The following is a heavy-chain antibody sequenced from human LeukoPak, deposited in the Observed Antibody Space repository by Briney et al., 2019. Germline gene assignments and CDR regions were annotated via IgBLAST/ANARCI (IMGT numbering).Heavy chain of an antibody. V-gene: IGHV1-2*02. Sequence: ASVKVSCKASGYTFTGYYMHWVRQAPGQGLEWMGWINPNSGGTNYAQKFQGRVTMTRDTSISTAYMEPSRLRSDDTAVYYCASLYGDYVASDYWGQGTLVTVSS. CDR2: INPNSGGT. D-gene: IGHD4-17*01. CDR1: GYTFTGYY. J-gene: IGHJ4*02. CDR3: ASLYGDYVASDY.